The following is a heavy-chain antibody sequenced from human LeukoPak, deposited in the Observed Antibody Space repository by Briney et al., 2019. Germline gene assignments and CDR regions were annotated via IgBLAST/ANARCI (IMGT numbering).Heavy chain of an antibody. D-gene: IGHD2-21*01. V-gene: IGHV3-23*01. CDR3: AKDLWLPNDAFDI. J-gene: IGHJ3*02. Sequence: GGSLRLSCAASGFTFSSYAMSWVRQAPGKGLEWVSAISGSGGSIYYADSVKGRFTISRDNSKNTLYLQMNSLRAEDTAVYYCAKDLWLPNDAFDIWGQGTMVTVSS. CDR2: ISGSGGSI. CDR1: GFTFSSYA.